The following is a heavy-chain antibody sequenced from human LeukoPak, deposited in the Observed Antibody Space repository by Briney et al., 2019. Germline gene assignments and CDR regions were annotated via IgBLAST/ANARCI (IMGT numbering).Heavy chain of an antibody. CDR1: GVSISSNN. J-gene: IGHJ5*02. Sequence: PSETLSLTCAASGVSISSNNLSWFRQPPGKELEWIGYISVSGSTNYDPALNSRVTISADTSTNQFSLRLTSVTAADTAMYYCARHQRISDPFDPWGQGTLVTVSS. D-gene: IGHD2-15*01. CDR3: ARHQRISDPFDP. CDR2: ISVSGST. V-gene: IGHV4-59*08.